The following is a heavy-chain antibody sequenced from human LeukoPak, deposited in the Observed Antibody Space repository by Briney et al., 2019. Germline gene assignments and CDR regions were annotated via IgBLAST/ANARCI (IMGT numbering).Heavy chain of an antibody. CDR3: AREHERYVWGSYRYFDY. D-gene: IGHD3-16*02. CDR1: GGTFSSYA. CDR2: IIPIFGTA. V-gene: IGHV1-69*13. Sequence: ASVKVSCKASGGTFSSYAISWVRQAPGQGLEWMGGIIPIFGTANYAQKFQGRVTITADESTSTAYMELSSLRSEDTAVYYCAREHERYVWGSYRYFDYWGREPWSPSPQ. J-gene: IGHJ4*02.